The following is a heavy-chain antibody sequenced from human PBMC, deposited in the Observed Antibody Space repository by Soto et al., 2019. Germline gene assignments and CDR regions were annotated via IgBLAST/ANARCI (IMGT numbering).Heavy chain of an antibody. Sequence: SETLSLTCAVSGYSISSGYYWGWIRQPPGKGLEWIGSIYHSGSTYYNPSLKSRVTISVDTSKNQFSLKLSSVTAADTDVYYCARDSIAAAGKYNWFDPWGQGTLVTVSS. D-gene: IGHD6-13*01. CDR3: ARDSIAAAGKYNWFDP. V-gene: IGHV4-38-2*02. J-gene: IGHJ5*02. CDR2: IYHSGST. CDR1: GYSISSGYY.